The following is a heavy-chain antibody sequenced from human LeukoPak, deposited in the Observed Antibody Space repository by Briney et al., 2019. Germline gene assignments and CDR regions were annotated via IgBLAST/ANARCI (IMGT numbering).Heavy chain of an antibody. V-gene: IGHV4-61*01. CDR1: GGSVSSGSYY. Sequence: SETLSLTCTVSGGSVSSGSYYWSWIRQPPGKGLEWIGYIYYSGSTNYNPSLKSRVTISVDTSKNQFSLKLSSVTAADTAVYYCATSGRAAAGTRDAFDIWGQGTMVTVSS. CDR3: ATSGRAAAGTRDAFDI. D-gene: IGHD6-13*01. J-gene: IGHJ3*02. CDR2: IYYSGST.